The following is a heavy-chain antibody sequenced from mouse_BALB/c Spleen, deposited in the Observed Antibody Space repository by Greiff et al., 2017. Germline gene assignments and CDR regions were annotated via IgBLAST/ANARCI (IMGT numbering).Heavy chain of an antibody. CDR2: INSNGGST. J-gene: IGHJ3*01. D-gene: IGHD2-10*02. CDR3: AREEYGNYGFAY. V-gene: IGHV5-6-3*01. CDR1: GFTFSSYG. Sequence: EVKVVESGGGLVQPGGSLKLSCAASGFTFSSYGMSWVRQTPDKRLELVATINSNGGSTYYPDSVKGRFTISRDNAKNTLYLQMSSLKSEDTAMYYCAREEYGNYGFAYWGQGTLVTVSA.